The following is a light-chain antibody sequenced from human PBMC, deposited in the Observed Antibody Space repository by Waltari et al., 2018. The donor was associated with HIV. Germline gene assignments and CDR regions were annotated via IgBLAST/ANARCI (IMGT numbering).Light chain of an antibody. J-gene: IGLJ3*02. Sequence: QSALTQPASVSGSPGQSITISCTGSINDIGAYHYVSWYQQHPGKAPKLCMSEDRSRPAGVATRLSGSMSGKTASLTISGLQAADEDDYYCSSYTIHTTRVFGGGTKLTVL. CDR3: SSYTIHTTRV. CDR1: INDIGAYHY. CDR2: EDR. V-gene: IGLV2-14*01.